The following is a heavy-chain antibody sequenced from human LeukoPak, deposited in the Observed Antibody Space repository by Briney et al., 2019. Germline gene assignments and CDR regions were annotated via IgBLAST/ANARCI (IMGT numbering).Heavy chain of an antibody. J-gene: IGHJ4*02. CDR3: TTGGYGGQFDY. V-gene: IGHV3-15*01. CDR1: GFTFSNAW. Sequence: GGSLRLSCAASGFTFSNAWMSWVRQAPGKGLEWVGRIQRKTDGGTTDNAAPVKGRFTISRDDSKNTLYLQMNSLKTEDTAVYYCTTGGYGGQFDYWGQGTLVTVSS. CDR2: IQRKTDGGTT. D-gene: IGHD5-12*01.